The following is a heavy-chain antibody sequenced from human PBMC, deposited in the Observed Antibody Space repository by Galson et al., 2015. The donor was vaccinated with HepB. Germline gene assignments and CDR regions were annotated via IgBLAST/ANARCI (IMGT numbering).Heavy chain of an antibody. Sequence: SLRLSCAASGFTVSSNYMSWVRQAPGKGLEWVSVIYSGGSTYYADSVKGRFTISRDNSKNTLYLQMNSLRAEDTAVYYCASLFRGYSGYRDYWGQGTLVTVSS. V-gene: IGHV3-53*01. CDR3: ASLFRGYSGYRDY. D-gene: IGHD5-12*01. CDR2: IYSGGST. CDR1: GFTVSSNY. J-gene: IGHJ4*02.